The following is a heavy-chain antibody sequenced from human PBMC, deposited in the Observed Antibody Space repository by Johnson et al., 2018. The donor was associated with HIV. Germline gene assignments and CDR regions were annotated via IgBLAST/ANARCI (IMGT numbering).Heavy chain of an antibody. J-gene: IGHJ3*01. Sequence: VQLVESGGGLVKPGGSLRLSCAASGFSFSDYFMSWIRQAPGKGLECISYISSSGTTIYYTDSVQGRFTISRDNVKNSLYLQMDSLRPEDTAVYYCARSRHGGIQPSDAFDVWGQGTMVTVSS. CDR2: ISSSGTTI. CDR3: ARSRHGGIQPSDAFDV. CDR1: GFSFSDYF. V-gene: IGHV3-11*04. D-gene: IGHD3-16*01.